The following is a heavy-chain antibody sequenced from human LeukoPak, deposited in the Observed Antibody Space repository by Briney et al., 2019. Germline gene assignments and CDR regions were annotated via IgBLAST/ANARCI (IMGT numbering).Heavy chain of an antibody. CDR3: AKDRAGALWFGESPFDY. Sequence: GGSLRLSCAASGFTFSSYGMHWVRQAPGKGLEWVAVISYDGSDKYYADSVKGRFTISRDNSKNTLYLQMNSLRAEDTAVYYCAKDRAGALWFGESPFDYWGQGTLVTVSS. V-gene: IGHV3-30*18. J-gene: IGHJ4*02. CDR1: GFTFSSYG. D-gene: IGHD3-10*01. CDR2: ISYDGSDK.